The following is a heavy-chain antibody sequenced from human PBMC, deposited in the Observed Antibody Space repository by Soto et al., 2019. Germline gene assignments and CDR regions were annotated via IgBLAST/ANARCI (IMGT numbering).Heavy chain of an antibody. CDR2: ISGGGGST. CDR3: AKDDGFADIYWFDP. J-gene: IGHJ5*02. Sequence: GXSLRLSCAASGFTFNSYAMSWVRQAPGKGLEWVSTISGGGGSTYYADSVKGRFTISRDNSKNTLYLQMNSLRAEDSAVYYCAKDDGFADIYWFDPWGQGTLVTXSS. D-gene: IGHD3-16*01. V-gene: IGHV3-23*01. CDR1: GFTFNSYA.